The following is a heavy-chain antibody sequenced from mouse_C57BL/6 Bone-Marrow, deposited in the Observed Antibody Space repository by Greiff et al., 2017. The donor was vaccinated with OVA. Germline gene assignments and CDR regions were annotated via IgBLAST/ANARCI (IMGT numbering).Heavy chain of an antibody. CDR3: AGGDYSDYYAMDY. D-gene: IGHD2-12*01. V-gene: IGHV1-12*01. Sequence: QSGAELVRPGASVKMSCKASGYTFTSYNMHWVKQTPRQGLEWIGAIYPGNGDTSSNQKFKGKATLTVDKSSSTAYMQLSSLTSEDSAVYFCAGGDYSDYYAMDYWGQGTSVTVSS. J-gene: IGHJ4*01. CDR1: GYTFTSYN. CDR2: IYPGNGDT.